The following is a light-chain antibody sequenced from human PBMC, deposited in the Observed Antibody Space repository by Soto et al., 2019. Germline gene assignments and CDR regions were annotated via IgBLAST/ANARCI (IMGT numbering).Light chain of an antibody. CDR3: AAWDDSLNGVI. V-gene: IGLV1-44*01. J-gene: IGLJ2*01. CDR2: GNN. CDR1: NSNFGSNT. Sequence: QSVLTQPPSASGTPGQTVAISCSGSNSNFGSNTVNWYQQFPGTAPKLLIYGNNQRPSGVPDRFSGSKSGTSASLAISGLQSEDEADYYCAAWDDSLNGVIFGGGTKLTVL.